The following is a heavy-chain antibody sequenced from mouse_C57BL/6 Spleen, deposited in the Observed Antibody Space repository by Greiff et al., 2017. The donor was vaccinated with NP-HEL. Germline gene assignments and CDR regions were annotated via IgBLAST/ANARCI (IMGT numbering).Heavy chain of an antibody. CDR3: GRRSNDGNYFDY. Sequence: QVQLKQSGAELASPGASVTLSCKASGYTFTDHIMNWVKKRPGQGLEWIGRIYPVSGETNSNQKFMGKATFSVDRSSSTVYMVLNSLTSEDPAVYYCGRRSNDGNYFDYWGQGTTLTVSS. J-gene: IGHJ2*01. CDR1: GYTFTDHI. D-gene: IGHD2-12*01. V-gene: IGHV1-11*01. CDR2: IYPVSGET.